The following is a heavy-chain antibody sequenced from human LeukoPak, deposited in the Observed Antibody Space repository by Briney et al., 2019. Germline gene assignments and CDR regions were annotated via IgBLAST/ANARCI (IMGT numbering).Heavy chain of an antibody. V-gene: IGHV3-23*01. CDR2: ISSTGGTA. J-gene: IGHJ4*02. CDR3: ARRAGAYSHPYDY. Sequence: GGSLRLSCAASGFTFSSFGMSWVRQAPGKGLEWVSAISSTGGTAYYADSVKGRFTISRDNSKNTLYLQMNSLRAEDTAVYYCARRAGAYSHPYDYWGQGTLVTVSS. D-gene: IGHD4/OR15-4a*01. CDR1: GFTFSSFG.